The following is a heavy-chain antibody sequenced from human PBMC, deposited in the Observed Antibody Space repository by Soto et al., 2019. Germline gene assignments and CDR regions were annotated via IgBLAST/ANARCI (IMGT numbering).Heavy chain of an antibody. Sequence: GGSLRLSCAASGFTFSSYGMHWVRQAPGKGLEWVAVISYDGSNKYYADSVKGRFTISRDNSKNTLYLQMNSLRAEDTAVYYCAKFYSSSPSGGMDVWGQGTTVTVSS. CDR3: AKFYSSSPSGGMDV. J-gene: IGHJ6*02. D-gene: IGHD6-13*01. CDR1: GFTFSSYG. V-gene: IGHV3-30*18. CDR2: ISYDGSNK.